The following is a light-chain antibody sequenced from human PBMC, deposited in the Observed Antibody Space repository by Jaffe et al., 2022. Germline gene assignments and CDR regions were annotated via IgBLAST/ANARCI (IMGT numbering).Light chain of an antibody. CDR3: QSYDSSLSGSM. CDR2: GNN. Sequence: QSVLTQPPSVSGAPGQRVTMSCTGSSSNIGTGYNVNWYQQVPGTAPKLLIYGNNNRPSGVPDRFSASKSGTSASLAITGLQAGDEADYYCQSYDSSLSGSMFGGGTKLTVL. J-gene: IGLJ3*02. CDR1: SSNIGTGYN. V-gene: IGLV1-40*01.